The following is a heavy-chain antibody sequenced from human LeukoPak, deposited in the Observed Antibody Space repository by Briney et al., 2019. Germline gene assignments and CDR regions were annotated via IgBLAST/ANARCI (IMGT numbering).Heavy chain of an antibody. V-gene: IGHV3-9*01. J-gene: IGHJ6*03. CDR3: ARDRTGQQLISRKEYYYMDV. CDR1: GFTFDDYA. Sequence: GGSLRLSCAASGFTFDDYAMHWVRQAPGKGLEWVSGISWNSGSIGYADSVKGRFTISRDNAKNSLYLQMNSLRAEDTAVYYCARDRTGQQLISRKEYYYMDVWGKGTTVTISS. D-gene: IGHD4-11*01. CDR2: ISWNSGSI.